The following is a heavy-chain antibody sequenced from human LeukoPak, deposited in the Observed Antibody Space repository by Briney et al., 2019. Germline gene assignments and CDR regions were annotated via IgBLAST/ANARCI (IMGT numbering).Heavy chain of an antibody. CDR3: AKGYSGTYFFLYFDN. CDR1: GFNFPNYA. J-gene: IGHJ4*02. D-gene: IGHD1-26*01. Sequence: PGGSLRLSCAASGFNFPNYAMSWVRQAPGKGLEWVSTLSGSGGTTFFADSVKGRFTISRDNPKGTLYLQMDSLRAEDTAIYYCAKGYSGTYFFLYFDNWGQGTLVTVSS. CDR2: LSGSGGTT. V-gene: IGHV3-23*01.